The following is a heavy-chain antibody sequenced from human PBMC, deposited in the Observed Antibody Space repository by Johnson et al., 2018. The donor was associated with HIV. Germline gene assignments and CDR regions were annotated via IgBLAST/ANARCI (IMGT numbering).Heavy chain of an antibody. CDR2: INWSGGGT. J-gene: IGHJ3*02. Sequence: VQLVESGGGLVQPGGSLRLSCAASGFIFSVYWMSWVRQAPGKGLEWVSGINWSGGGTAYVDSVKDRFTVSSDNATNPLYLQMNSLRAEDTALYYCARRAICDAFDIWGQGTMVTVSS. D-gene: IGHD2-2*01. CDR3: ARRAICDAFDI. CDR1: GFIFSVYW. V-gene: IGHV3-20*04.